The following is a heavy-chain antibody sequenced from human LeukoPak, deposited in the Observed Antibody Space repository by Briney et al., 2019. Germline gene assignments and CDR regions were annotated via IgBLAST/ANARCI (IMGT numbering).Heavy chain of an antibody. J-gene: IGHJ5*02. V-gene: IGHV1-18*01. D-gene: IGHD3-10*02. CDR2: ISVYNGNT. CDR1: GYYFPVFG. Sequence: ASVKVSCKTSGYYFPVFGISWVRQAPGQGLEWMGWISVYNGNTNYAQNLQGRVTLTTDTATSTAYMELRSLRPDDTAVYYCARDYYYVSNWFDPWGQGTLVTVSS. CDR3: ARDYYYVSNWFDP.